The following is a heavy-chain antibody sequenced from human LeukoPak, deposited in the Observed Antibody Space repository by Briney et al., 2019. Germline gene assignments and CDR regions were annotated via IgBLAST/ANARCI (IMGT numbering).Heavy chain of an antibody. CDR1: GFTFSSYT. CDR2: ISRSSSYI. CDR3: ARGSTVVRGVSPAGDY. V-gene: IGHV3-21*01. D-gene: IGHD3-10*01. Sequence: PGGPLRLSCAASGFTFSSYTMNWVRQAPGKGLEWVSSISRSSSYIYYADSVKGRFTISRDNAKNSLYLQMHTLRAEDTAVYYCARGSTVVRGVSPAGDYWGQGTLVTVSS. J-gene: IGHJ4*02.